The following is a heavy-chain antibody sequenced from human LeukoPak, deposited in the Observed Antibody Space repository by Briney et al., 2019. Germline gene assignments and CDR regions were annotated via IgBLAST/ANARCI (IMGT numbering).Heavy chain of an antibody. J-gene: IGHJ4*02. CDR2: IYPCDSDT. V-gene: IGHV5-51*01. CDR3: VRRDPYCAGGCPVDF. D-gene: IGHD2-21*02. CDR1: GYSFTNYW. Sequence: GESLKISCKGSGYSFTNYWLVWVRPMPGKGLEWMGFIYPCDSDTRYSPSFQGQVTISADKSTTTAYLQWSSLKALDTAIYYCVRRDPYCAGGCPVDFWGQGTLVTVSS.